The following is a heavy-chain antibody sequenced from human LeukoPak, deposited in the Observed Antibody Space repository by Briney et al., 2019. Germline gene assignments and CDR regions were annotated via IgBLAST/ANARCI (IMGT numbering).Heavy chain of an antibody. V-gene: IGHV3-43*01. D-gene: IGHD6-13*01. J-gene: IGHJ3*02. CDR1: GFTFDDYS. CDR3: ATRIAAAAAFDI. Sequence: PGGSLRLSCEVSGFTFDDYSMHWVRQAPGKGLEWVSLISWDGGTTYYADSVKGRFTISRDNSKNSLYLQMNSLRSEDTALYYCATRIAAAAAFDIWGQGTMVTVSS. CDR2: ISWDGGTT.